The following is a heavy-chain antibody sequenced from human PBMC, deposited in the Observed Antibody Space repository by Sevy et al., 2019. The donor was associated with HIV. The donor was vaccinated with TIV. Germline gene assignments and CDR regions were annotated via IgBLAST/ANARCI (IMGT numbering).Heavy chain of an antibody. CDR1: GFTFSNYA. V-gene: IGHV3-23*01. D-gene: IGHD2-2*01. CDR2: FSFGCGKI. CDR3: AREGCSKPHDY. J-gene: IGHJ4*02. Sequence: GGSLRLSCAASGFTFSNYAMSWVRQAPGKGLEWVSTFSFGCGKINYADSVKGRFTISRDSSKNTRYLQMNSLRAEDTALYYCAREGCSKPHDYWGQGTLVTVSS.